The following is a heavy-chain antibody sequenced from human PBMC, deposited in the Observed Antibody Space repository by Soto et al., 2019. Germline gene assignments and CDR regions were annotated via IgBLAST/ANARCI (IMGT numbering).Heavy chain of an antibody. CDR1: GFTFSSYA. CDR2: ISGSGGST. D-gene: IGHD1-26*01. V-gene: IGHV3-23*01. Sequence: GGSLRLSCAASGFTFSSYAMSWVRQAPGKGLEWVSAISGSGGSTYYADSVKGRFTISRDNSKNTLYLQMNSLRAEDTAVYYCAYSGVTTVPLGRVYYYYGMDVWGQGTTVTVSS. J-gene: IGHJ6*02. CDR3: AYSGVTTVPLGRVYYYYGMDV.